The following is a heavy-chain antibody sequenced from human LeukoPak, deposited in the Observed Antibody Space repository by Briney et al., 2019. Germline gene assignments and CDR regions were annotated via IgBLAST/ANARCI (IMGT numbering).Heavy chain of an antibody. CDR1: GFTFSTYS. J-gene: IGHJ3*02. CDR3: ARELWLKVFDI. CDR2: ISGRSDYI. D-gene: IGHD3-10*01. V-gene: IGHV3-21*06. Sequence: PGGSLRLSCAASGFTFSTYSMNWVRQAPGKGLEWVSAISGRSDYIFYADSVRGRFTISRDNAKNSLYLQMNNLRAEDTAVYYRARELWLKVFDIWGQGTMVTVSS.